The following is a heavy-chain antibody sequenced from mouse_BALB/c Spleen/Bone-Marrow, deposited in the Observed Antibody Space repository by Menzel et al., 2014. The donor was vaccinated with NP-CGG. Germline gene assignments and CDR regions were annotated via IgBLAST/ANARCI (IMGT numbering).Heavy chain of an antibody. CDR2: IDPANGNT. CDR1: GFNIKDTY. Sequence: VQLQQSGAELVEPGASVKLSCTASGFNIKDTYMHRVKQRPEQGLEWIGRIDPANGNTKYDPKFQGKATITADTSSNTAYLQLSSLTSEDTAVYYCARYRLGTYFDYWGQGTTLTVSS. V-gene: IGHV14-3*02. J-gene: IGHJ2*01. D-gene: IGHD2-14*01. CDR3: ARYRLGTYFDY.